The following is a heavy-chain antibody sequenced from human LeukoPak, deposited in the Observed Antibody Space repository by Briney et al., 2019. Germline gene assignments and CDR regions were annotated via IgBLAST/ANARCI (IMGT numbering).Heavy chain of an antibody. V-gene: IGHV4-34*01. Sequence: PSETLSLTCAVYGGSFSGYYWSWIRQPPGKGLEWIGEITHTETTNYKSSLKSRVTISVDTSKNQFSLKLSSVTAADTAVYYCATRDIVVSGFASYWGQGTLVTVSS. CDR3: ATRDIVVSGFASY. CDR2: ITHTETT. CDR1: GGSFSGYY. J-gene: IGHJ4*02. D-gene: IGHD2-15*01.